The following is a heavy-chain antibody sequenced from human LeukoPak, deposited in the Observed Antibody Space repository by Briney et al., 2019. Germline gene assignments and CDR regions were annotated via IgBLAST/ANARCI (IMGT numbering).Heavy chain of an antibody. V-gene: IGHV3-74*01. Sequence: AGGSLRLSCVASGFTFSNYWMNWVRQAPGKGLVWVPRIDSDGSSRSYTDAVKGRFTISRDNAKNTLYLQMNSLRGEDTAVYYCARGLTVFGVVNDAFDIWGQGTMVTVSS. J-gene: IGHJ3*02. CDR1: GFTFSNYW. CDR2: IDSDGSSR. D-gene: IGHD3-3*01. CDR3: ARGLTVFGVVNDAFDI.